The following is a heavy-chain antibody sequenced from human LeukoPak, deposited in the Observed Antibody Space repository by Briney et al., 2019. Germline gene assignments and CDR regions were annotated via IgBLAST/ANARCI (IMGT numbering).Heavy chain of an antibody. CDR2: IYSDGST. V-gene: IGHV3-53*01. CDR1: GFTVSSNY. Sequence: GGSLRLSCAAPGFTVSSNYMSWVRQAPGKGLEWVSVIYSDGSTYYADSVKGRSTISRDNSKNTLYLQMNSLRAEDTAVYYCATGSRVFAFDIWGQGTMVTVSS. D-gene: IGHD6-25*01. J-gene: IGHJ3*02. CDR3: ATGSRVFAFDI.